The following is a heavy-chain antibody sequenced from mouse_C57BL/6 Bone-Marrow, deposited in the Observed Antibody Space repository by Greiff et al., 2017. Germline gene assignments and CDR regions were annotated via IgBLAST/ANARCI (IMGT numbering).Heavy chain of an antibody. CDR2: IDPETGGT. J-gene: IGHJ3*01. V-gene: IGHV1-15*01. Sequence: QVQLQQSGAELVRPGASVTLSCKASGYTFTDYEMHWVKQTPVHGLEWIGAIDPETGGTAYTQKFKGKAILTADKSSSTAYLELRSLTSEDSAVYYCSLYYGSNYYFAYWGQGTLVTVSA. CDR3: SLYYGSNYYFAY. CDR1: GYTFTDYE. D-gene: IGHD1-1*01.